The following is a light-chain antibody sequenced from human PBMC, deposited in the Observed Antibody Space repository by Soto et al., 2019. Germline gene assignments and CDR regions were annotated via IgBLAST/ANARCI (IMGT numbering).Light chain of an antibody. CDR3: QQYGSSSWT. CDR1: QTVSSS. CDR2: GAS. J-gene: IGKJ1*01. Sequence: EIVLTQSPATLSLSPGERATLSCRASQTVSSSLAWYQQRPGQAPRLLIYGASSRATGIPDRFSGSGSGTEFTLTISRLEPEDFAVYYCQQYGSSSWTFGQGTKVDI. V-gene: IGKV3-20*01.